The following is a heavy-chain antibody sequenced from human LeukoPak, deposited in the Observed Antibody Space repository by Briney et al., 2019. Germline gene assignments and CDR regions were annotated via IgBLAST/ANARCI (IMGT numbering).Heavy chain of an antibody. J-gene: IGHJ5*02. D-gene: IGHD3-22*01. CDR3: ARGTSYYDSSGYYGGPNWFDP. CDR1: SGSFSGYY. Sequence: SETLSLTCAVYSGSFSGYYWSWIRQPPGKGLEWIGEINHSGSTNYNPSLKSRVTISVDTSKNQFSLKLSSVTAADTAVYYCARGTSYYDSSGYYGGPNWFDPWGQGTLVTVSS. CDR2: INHSGST. V-gene: IGHV4-34*01.